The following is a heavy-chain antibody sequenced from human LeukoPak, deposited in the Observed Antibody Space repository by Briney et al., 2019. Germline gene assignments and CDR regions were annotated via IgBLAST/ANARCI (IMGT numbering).Heavy chain of an antibody. CDR3: ARYSYGFGFDY. Sequence: PSETLSLTCADYGGSFSGYYWSWIRQPPGKGLEWIGEINHSGSTNYNPSLKSRVTISVDTSKNQFSLKLSSVTAADTAVYYCARYSYGFGFDYWGQGTLVTVSS. V-gene: IGHV4-34*01. D-gene: IGHD5-18*01. CDR1: GGSFSGYY. J-gene: IGHJ4*02. CDR2: INHSGST.